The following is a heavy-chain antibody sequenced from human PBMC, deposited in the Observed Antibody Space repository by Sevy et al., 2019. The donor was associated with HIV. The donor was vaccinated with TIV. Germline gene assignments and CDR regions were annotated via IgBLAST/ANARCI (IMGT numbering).Heavy chain of an antibody. J-gene: IGHJ4*02. CDR2: IYASGNS. D-gene: IGHD2-21*01. Sequence: SETLSLTCSVSGDSIRSGTSYWSWVRQPAGKGLEWIGHIYASGNSDYSPSLKSRVSMSVDASKNQFSFRLNSVTAADTAVYYCAGLTLRPRWVFDYWGQGALVTVSS. V-gene: IGHV4-61*09. CDR3: AGLTLRPRWVFDY. CDR1: GDSIRSGTSY.